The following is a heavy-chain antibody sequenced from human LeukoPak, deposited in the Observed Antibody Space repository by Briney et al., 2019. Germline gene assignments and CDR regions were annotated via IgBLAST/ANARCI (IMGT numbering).Heavy chain of an antibody. CDR1: GYTFANNW. CDR2: IDPVDSHT. D-gene: IGHD6-19*01. V-gene: IGHV5-10-1*01. J-gene: IGHJ4*02. CDR3: ARGRGWVDY. Sequence: PGESLKISCKGSGYTFANNWITWVRQMPGRGLEWMGRIDPVDSHTDYNPSFQGHVTISVDKAINTVYLQWGSLEASDSAMYYCARGRGWVDYWGRGALVTVSS.